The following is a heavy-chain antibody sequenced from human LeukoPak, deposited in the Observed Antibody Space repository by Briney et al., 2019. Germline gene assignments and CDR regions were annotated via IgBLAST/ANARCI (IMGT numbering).Heavy chain of an antibody. Sequence: SETLSLTCTVSGYSISSGYYWGWIRQPPGKGLEWIGYIYYSGSTNYNPSLKSRVTISVDTSKNQFSLKLSSVTAADTAVYYCARDPASSSWSNWFDPWGQGTLVTVSS. V-gene: IGHV4-38-2*02. D-gene: IGHD6-13*01. CDR3: ARDPASSSWSNWFDP. J-gene: IGHJ5*02. CDR2: IYYSGST. CDR1: GYSISSGYY.